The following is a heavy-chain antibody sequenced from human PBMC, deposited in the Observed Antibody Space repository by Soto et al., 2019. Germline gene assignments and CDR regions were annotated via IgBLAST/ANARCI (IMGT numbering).Heavy chain of an antibody. CDR1: GGSISSGDYY. CDR3: VSEGVRIPPRTSVFPTRRSSDL. J-gene: IGHJ2*01. CDR2: IYYSGST. Sequence: SETLSLTCTVSGGSISSGDYYWSWIRQPPGKGLEWIGYIYYSGSTYYNPSLKSRVTISLDTSKNQFSLKLSPVTAADTAVYYCVSEGVRIPPRTSVFPTRRSSDL. V-gene: IGHV4-30-4*01. D-gene: IGHD5-18*01.